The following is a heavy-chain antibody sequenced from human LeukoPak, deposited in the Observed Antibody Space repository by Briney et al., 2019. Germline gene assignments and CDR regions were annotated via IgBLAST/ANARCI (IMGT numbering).Heavy chain of an antibody. J-gene: IGHJ6*02. CDR1: GFSLSSYS. Sequence: GRSLRLSCAASGFSLSSYSMNWVRQAPGKGPEWVSSITISSNFIYYADSVKGRFTISRDNAKSSLFLQMNSLRAEDTAVYFCARDGHGDGFLTGYSYFGMDVWGQGTTVTVSS. CDR2: ITISSNFI. V-gene: IGHV3-21*01. CDR3: ARDGHGDGFLTGYSYFGMDV. D-gene: IGHD3-9*01.